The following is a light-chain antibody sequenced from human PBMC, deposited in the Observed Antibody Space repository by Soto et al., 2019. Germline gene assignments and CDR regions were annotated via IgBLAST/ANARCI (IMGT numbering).Light chain of an antibody. CDR1: SSNIGTYY. V-gene: IGLV1-51*02. CDR3: GTWDSGLSAGV. CDR2: ENN. J-gene: IGLJ3*02. Sequence: QSVLTQPPSVSAAPGQKVTISCSGRSSNIGTYYVSWYQQLPGTAPKLLIYENNKRPSGIPDRFSGSKSGTSATLGITGLQTGDEADYYCGTWDSGLSAGVFGGGTKLTVL.